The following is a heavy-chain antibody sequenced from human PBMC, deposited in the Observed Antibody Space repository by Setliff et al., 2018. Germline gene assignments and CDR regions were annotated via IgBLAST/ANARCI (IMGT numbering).Heavy chain of an antibody. J-gene: IGHJ4*02. CDR3: AREPWYYNFWSGYTRDYFDY. Sequence: SETLSLTCAVSGYSISSGYFWAWIRQPPGKGLEWIGSIYHSGRTYYNPSLKSRVTMSVDTSKNQFSLRLSSVTAADTAVYYCAREPWYYNFWSGYTRDYFDYWGQGTLVTVSS. V-gene: IGHV4-38-2*02. D-gene: IGHD3-3*01. CDR1: GYSISSGYF. CDR2: IYHSGRT.